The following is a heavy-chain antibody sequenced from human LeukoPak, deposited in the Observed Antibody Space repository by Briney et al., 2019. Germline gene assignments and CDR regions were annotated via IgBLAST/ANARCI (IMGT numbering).Heavy chain of an antibody. D-gene: IGHD2-2*02. J-gene: IGHJ4*02. Sequence: ASVKVSCKASGYTFTSYGISWVRQAPGQGLEWMGWISAYNGNTNYAQKLQGRVTMTTDTSTSTAYMELRSLRSDDTAVYYCARDCSSTSCYINLDCWGQGTLVTVSS. CDR2: ISAYNGNT. CDR3: ARDCSSTSCYINLDC. V-gene: IGHV1-18*01. CDR1: GYTFTSYG.